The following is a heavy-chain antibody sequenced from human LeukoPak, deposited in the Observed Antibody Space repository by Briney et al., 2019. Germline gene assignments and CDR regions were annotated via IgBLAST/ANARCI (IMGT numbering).Heavy chain of an antibody. Sequence: GGSLRPSCAASGFTFSSYAMSWVRQAPGKGLEWVSTMTGSGGSTYYADSVKGRFTISRDNSKNTLYLQMNSLRAEDTAVYYCAKGRSSWSAFDYWGQGTLVTVSS. CDR3: AKGRSSWSAFDY. J-gene: IGHJ4*02. CDR1: GFTFSSYA. D-gene: IGHD6-13*01. CDR2: MTGSGGST. V-gene: IGHV3-23*01.